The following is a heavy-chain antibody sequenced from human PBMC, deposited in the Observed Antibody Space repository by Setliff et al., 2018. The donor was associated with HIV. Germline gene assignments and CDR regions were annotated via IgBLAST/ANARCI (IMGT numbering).Heavy chain of an antibody. CDR2: FISVRGVT. Sequence: SVKVSCKTSGGTPRGYAISWGRKAPGKGLERMGGFISVRGVTHHAQKFQGRVTFTTDESTSTAYMELSSLPSDETAVYYWARGEGRDAYILYYYYMDVWCTGTTVTVSS. CDR1: GGTPRGYA. D-gene: IGHD3-9*01. J-gene: IGHJ6*03. CDR3: ARGEGRDAYILYYYYMDV. V-gene: IGHV1-69*10.